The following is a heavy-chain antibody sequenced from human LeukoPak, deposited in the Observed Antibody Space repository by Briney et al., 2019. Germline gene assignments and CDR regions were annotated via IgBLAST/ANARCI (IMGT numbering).Heavy chain of an antibody. CDR2: ISDSGDYT. V-gene: IGHV3-23*01. CDR1: GFTFSSYA. Sequence: GGSLRLSCAGSGFTFSSYAMSWVRQAPGKGLEWVSAISDSGDYTYHADSVNGRFTISRNNSKNTLYLQMISLRAEDTAVYYCAKGGGSYFRRVTYYYYYMDVWGKGTTVTVSS. J-gene: IGHJ6*03. CDR3: AKGGGSYFRRVTYYYYYMDV. D-gene: IGHD1-26*01.